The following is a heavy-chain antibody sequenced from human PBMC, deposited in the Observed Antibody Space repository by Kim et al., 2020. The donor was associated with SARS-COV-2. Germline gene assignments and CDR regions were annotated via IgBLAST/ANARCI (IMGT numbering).Heavy chain of an antibody. J-gene: IGHJ4*02. CDR3: ASSPTVTRVPAY. Sequence: SETLSLTCAVYGGSFSGYYWSWIRQPPGKGLEWIGEINHSGSTNYNPSLKSRVTISVDTSKNQFSLKLSSVTAADTAVYYCASSPTVTRVPAYWGQGTLVTVSS. D-gene: IGHD4-17*01. CDR1: GGSFSGYY. CDR2: INHSGST. V-gene: IGHV4-34*01.